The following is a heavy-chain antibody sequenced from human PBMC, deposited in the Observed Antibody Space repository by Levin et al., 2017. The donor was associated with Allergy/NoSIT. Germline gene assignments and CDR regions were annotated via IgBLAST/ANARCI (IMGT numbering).Heavy chain of an antibody. CDR3: ARFYGGYQLYLQPKNWFDP. CDR1: GYTFTGYY. D-gene: IGHD2-2*01. CDR2: INPNSGGT. Sequence: ASVKVSCKASGYTFTGYYMHWVRQAPGQGLEWMGWINPNSGGTNYAQKFQGRVTMTRDTSISTAYMELSRLRSDDTAVYYCARFYGGYQLYLQPKNWFDPWGQGTLVTVSS. J-gene: IGHJ5*02. V-gene: IGHV1-2*02.